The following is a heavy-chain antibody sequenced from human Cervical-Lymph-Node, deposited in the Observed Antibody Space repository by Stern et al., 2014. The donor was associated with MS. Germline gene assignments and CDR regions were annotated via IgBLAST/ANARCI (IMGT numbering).Heavy chain of an antibody. CDR3: ARDLGVGPTAY. J-gene: IGHJ4*02. CDR2: IIPICGTT. D-gene: IGHD1-26*01. CDR1: GDTFSSSG. Sequence: VQLVESGAEVKKPGSSVKISCKTSGDTFSSSGISWVRQAPGQGLEWMGGIIPICGTTHYAQRFQGRVTITADKVTNTVYMELTSLRFEDTAVYYCARDLGVGPTAYWGQGTLVTVSS. V-gene: IGHV1-69*14.